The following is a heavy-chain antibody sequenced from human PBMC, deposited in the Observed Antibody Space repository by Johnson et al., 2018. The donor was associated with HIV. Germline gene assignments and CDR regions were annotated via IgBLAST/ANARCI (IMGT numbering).Heavy chain of an antibody. CDR2: ISYDGSNK. CDR3: AREMAWEDAFDI. J-gene: IGHJ3*02. CDR1: GFTFSDHY. V-gene: IGHV3-30*03. D-gene: IGHD5-24*01. Sequence: VQVVESGGGLVKPEGSLRLSCAASGFTFSDHYMSWIRQAPGKGLEWVAVISYDGSNKYYADSVKGRFTISRDNSKNTLYLQMNSLRAEHTALYYCAREMAWEDAFDIWGQGTMVTVSS.